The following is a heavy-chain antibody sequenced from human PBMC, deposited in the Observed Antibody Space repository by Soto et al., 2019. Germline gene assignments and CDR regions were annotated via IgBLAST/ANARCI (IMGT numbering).Heavy chain of an antibody. CDR3: ATYGGNSKTYYYYGMDV. J-gene: IGHJ6*02. CDR2: IYYSGST. CDR1: GGSISSYY. Sequence: SETLSLTCTVSGGSISSYYWSWIRQPPGKGLEWIGYIYYSGSTNYNPSLKSRVTISVDTSKNQFSLKLSSVTAADTAVYYCATYGGNSKTYYYYGMDVWGQGTTVT. D-gene: IGHD4-17*01. V-gene: IGHV4-59*01.